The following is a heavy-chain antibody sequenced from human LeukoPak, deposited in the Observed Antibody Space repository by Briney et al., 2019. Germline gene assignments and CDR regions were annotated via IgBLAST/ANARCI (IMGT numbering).Heavy chain of an antibody. CDR1: GGSFSGYY. Sequence: SETLSLTCAVYGGSFSGYYWSWIRQPPGKGLEWIGEINHSGSTNYNPSLKSRVTISVDTSKNQFSLKLSSVTAADTAVYYCASGIAAAELGYYYYMDVWGKGTTVTISS. D-gene: IGHD6-13*01. CDR2: INHSGST. CDR3: ASGIAAAELGYYYYMDV. V-gene: IGHV4-34*01. J-gene: IGHJ6*03.